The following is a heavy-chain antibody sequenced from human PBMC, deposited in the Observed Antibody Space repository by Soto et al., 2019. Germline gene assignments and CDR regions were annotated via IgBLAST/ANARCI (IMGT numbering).Heavy chain of an antibody. CDR3: ARDSAQARQDTAREATTAGFYYYYGMDV. J-gene: IGHJ6*02. Sequence: ASVKVSCKASGYTFTGYYIHWVRQAPGQGLEWMGWINPNSGGTNYAQKFQGWVTMTRDTSISTAYMELSRLRSDDTAVYYCARDSAQARQDTAREATTAGFYYYYGMDVWGQGTKVTVSS. D-gene: IGHD5-18*01. CDR2: INPNSGGT. CDR1: GYTFTGYY. V-gene: IGHV1-2*04.